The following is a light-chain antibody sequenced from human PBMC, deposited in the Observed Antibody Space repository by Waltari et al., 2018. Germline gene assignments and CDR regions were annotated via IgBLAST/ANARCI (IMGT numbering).Light chain of an antibody. CDR1: TGAVTNGHF. V-gene: IGLV7-46*01. J-gene: IGLJ3*02. CDR3: LLSYSDARV. Sequence: QAVVTQEPPLTVSPGGPVTLTCGSSTGAVTNGHFPSWIQQKPGQAPRTLIYDTNNQHSWTPARFSGSLLGGKAALTLSGAQPEDEAEYYCLLSYSDARVFGGGTKVTVL. CDR2: DTN.